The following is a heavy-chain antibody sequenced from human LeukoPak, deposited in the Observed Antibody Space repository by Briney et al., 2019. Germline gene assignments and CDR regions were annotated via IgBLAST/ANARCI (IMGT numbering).Heavy chain of an antibody. J-gene: IGHJ4*02. D-gene: IGHD6-13*01. CDR2: IGPDGGTT. CDR3: ARGAQLTDY. V-gene: IGHV3-64*01. CDR1: GFTFYTYG. Sequence: GGSLRLSCAASGFTFYTYGMHWVRQAPGKGLEYVSGIGPDGGTTYYAKSVKGRFTISRDNSKNMVYLQMGSLTADDMAVYYRARGAQLTDYWGQGTLVTVPS.